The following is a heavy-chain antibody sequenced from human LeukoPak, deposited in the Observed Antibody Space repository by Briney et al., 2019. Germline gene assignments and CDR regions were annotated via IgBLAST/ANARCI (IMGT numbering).Heavy chain of an antibody. Sequence: ASVKVSCKASGYTFTGYYMHWVRQAPGQGLEWMGWINPNSGGTNYAQKFQGWVTMTRDTSISTAYMELSRLRSDDTAVYYCARDRNYYDSSGYLDYWGQGTLVTVSS. CDR1: GYTFTGYY. CDR2: INPNSGGT. CDR3: ARDRNYYDSSGYLDY. V-gene: IGHV1-2*04. D-gene: IGHD3-22*01. J-gene: IGHJ4*02.